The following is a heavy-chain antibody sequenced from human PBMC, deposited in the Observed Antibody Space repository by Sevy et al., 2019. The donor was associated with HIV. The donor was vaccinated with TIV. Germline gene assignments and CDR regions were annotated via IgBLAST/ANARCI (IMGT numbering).Heavy chain of an antibody. CDR3: ATEGGVAVIGDYDAFAI. CDR1: GDTFSTYG. V-gene: IGHV1-69*13. Sequence: ASVKVSCKASGDTFSTYGLSWVRQAPGQGLEWMGGIIPIFGTPNYAQKFQGRGTITADESASTAYMELSSLRSEDTALYYCATEGGVAVIGDYDAFAIWGHGTLVTVSS. J-gene: IGHJ3*02. D-gene: IGHD2-21*01. CDR2: IIPIFGTP.